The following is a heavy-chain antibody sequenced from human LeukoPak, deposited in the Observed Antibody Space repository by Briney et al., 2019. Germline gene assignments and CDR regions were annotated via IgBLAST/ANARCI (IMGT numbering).Heavy chain of an antibody. V-gene: IGHV3-23*05. J-gene: IGHJ4*02. CDR3: AKDHPSSGWPAFES. CDR2: INNNNNP. CDR1: GFTATRYA. Sequence: GGSLRLSXAASGFTATRYAMSWVRQAPGEGLEWVAAINNNNNPYYGDSVRGRFTISRDTSGNTVYLQMNNLRAGDTAIYYCAKDHPSSGWPAFESWGQGTLVTVSS. D-gene: IGHD6-25*01.